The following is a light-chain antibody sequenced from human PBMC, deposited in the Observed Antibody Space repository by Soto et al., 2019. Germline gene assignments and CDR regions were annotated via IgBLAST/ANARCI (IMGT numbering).Light chain of an antibody. Sequence: EIVLTQSPGTLSLSPGERATLSCRASQSFSSNLAWYQQKPGQAPRLLIYGASTRATGIPARFSGTGSGTDFTLTVSSLQSEDFAVYYCQQYDNWPQTFGQGTKVDI. CDR1: QSFSSN. CDR3: QQYDNWPQT. J-gene: IGKJ1*01. V-gene: IGKV3-15*01. CDR2: GAS.